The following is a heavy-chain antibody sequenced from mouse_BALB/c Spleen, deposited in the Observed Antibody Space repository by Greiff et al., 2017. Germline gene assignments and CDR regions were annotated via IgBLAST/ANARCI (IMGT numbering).Heavy chain of an antibody. V-gene: IGHV1-82*01. J-gene: IGHJ3*01. Sequence: QVQLQQSGPELVKPGASVKISCKASGYAFSSSWMNWVKQRPGQGLEWIGRIYPGDGDTNYNGKFKGKATLTADKSSSTAYMQLSSLTSVDSAVYFCARSKGLLETWFAYWGQGTLVTVSA. CDR3: ARSKGLLETWFAY. CDR1: GYAFSSSW. CDR2: IYPGDGDT. D-gene: IGHD2-10*01.